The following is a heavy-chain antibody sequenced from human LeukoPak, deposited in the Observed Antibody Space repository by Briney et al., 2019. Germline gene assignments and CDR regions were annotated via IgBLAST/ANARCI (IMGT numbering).Heavy chain of an antibody. J-gene: IGHJ4*02. V-gene: IGHV1-2*06. CDR3: ARVNGVVRGVNDY. CDR1: GYTFTGYY. D-gene: IGHD3-10*01. CDR2: INPNSGGT. Sequence: VKVSCKASGYTFTGYYMHWVRQAPGQGLEWMGRINPNSGGTNYAQKFQGRVTMTRDTSISTAYMELSRLRSDDTAVYYCARVNGVVRGVNDYWGQGTPVTVSS.